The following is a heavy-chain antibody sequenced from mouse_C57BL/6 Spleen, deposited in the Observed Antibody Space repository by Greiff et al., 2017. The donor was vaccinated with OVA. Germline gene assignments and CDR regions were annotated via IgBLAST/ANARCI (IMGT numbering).Heavy chain of an antibody. D-gene: IGHD2-3*01. Sequence: VQLQQSGAELVRPGASVKLSCTASGFNIKDYYMHWVKQRPEQGLEWIGRIDPEDGDTEYAPKFQGKATMTADTSSNNAYLQLSSLTSEDTAVYYCTIYDGYYVEDYWGQGTTLTVSS. V-gene: IGHV14-1*01. CDR2: IDPEDGDT. J-gene: IGHJ2*01. CDR3: TIYDGYYVEDY. CDR1: GFNIKDYY.